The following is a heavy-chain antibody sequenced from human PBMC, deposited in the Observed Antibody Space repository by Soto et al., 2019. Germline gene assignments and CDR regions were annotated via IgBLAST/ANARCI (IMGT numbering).Heavy chain of an antibody. D-gene: IGHD2-15*01. CDR1: GGSISSSSYY. CDR2: IYYSGST. J-gene: IGHJ4*02. Sequence: SETLSLTCTVSGGSISSSSYYWGWIRQPPGKGLEWIGSIYYSGSTYYNPSLKSRVTISVDTSENQFSLKLSSVTAADTAVYYCARQSDCSGGSCDMDYWGQGTLVTVSS. V-gene: IGHV4-39*01. CDR3: ARQSDCSGGSCDMDY.